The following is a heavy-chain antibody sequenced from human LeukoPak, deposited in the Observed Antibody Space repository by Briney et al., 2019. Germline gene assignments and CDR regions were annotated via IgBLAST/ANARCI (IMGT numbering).Heavy chain of an antibody. Sequence: SETLSLTCTVSSGSISTSNYYWGWVRQPPGKALEWIGNIFYSGSTYYSPSLKSRVTISVDTSKNQFSLKLSSVTAADTAVYYCARDYYGSGSYYNANDYWGQGTLVTVSS. CDR1: SGSISTSNYY. D-gene: IGHD3-10*01. J-gene: IGHJ4*02. CDR3: ARDYYGSGSYYNANDY. CDR2: IFYSGST. V-gene: IGHV4-39*07.